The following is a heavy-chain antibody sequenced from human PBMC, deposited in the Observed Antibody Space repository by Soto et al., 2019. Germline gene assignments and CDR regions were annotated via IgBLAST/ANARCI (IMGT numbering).Heavy chain of an antibody. J-gene: IGHJ6*02. V-gene: IGHV3-13*04. CDR2: IGTAGDT. Sequence: GGSLRLSCAASGFTFSSYDMQWVRQATGKGLEWVPAIGTAGDTYYPGSVKGRFTISRENAKNSLYLQMNSLRAGDTAVYYCARSPPGGYHYYYGMDVWGQGTTVTVSS. D-gene: IGHD3-22*01. CDR3: ARSPPGGYHYYYGMDV. CDR1: GFTFSSYD.